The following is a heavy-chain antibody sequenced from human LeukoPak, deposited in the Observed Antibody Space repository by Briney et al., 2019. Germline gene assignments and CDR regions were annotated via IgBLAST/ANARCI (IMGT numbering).Heavy chain of an antibody. J-gene: IGHJ6*04. CDR3: ARLRGSGSYCNLGSYSYYGMDV. CDR1: GFIFGTYG. Sequence: GGSLRLSCAASGFIFGTYGMLWVRQAPGKGLEWVAVIAYDGSNKVYADSVKGRFTISRDNSKNTLYLQMNSLRAEDTAVYYCARLRGSGSYCNLGSYSYYGMDVWGKGTTVTVSS. CDR2: IAYDGSNK. D-gene: IGHD3-10*01. V-gene: IGHV3-30*03.